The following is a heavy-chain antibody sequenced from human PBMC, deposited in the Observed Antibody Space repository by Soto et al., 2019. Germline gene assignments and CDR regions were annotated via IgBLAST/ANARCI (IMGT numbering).Heavy chain of an antibody. Sequence: EVQLLESGGGLVQPGGSLRLSCAASGFTFSSYAMRWVLQATVKGLEWVSAISGSGGSTYYADSVKGRLTISRDNSNKSLYLQMTSLRAGDTAVYNGARRGSGSYSDYWGQGTLVTVSS. CDR1: GFTFSSYA. J-gene: IGHJ4*02. D-gene: IGHD1-26*01. V-gene: IGHV3-23*01. CDR3: ARRGSGSYSDY. CDR2: ISGSGGST.